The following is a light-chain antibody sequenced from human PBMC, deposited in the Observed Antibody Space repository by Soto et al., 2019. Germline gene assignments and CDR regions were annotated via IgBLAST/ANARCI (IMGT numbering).Light chain of an antibody. Sequence: IQMTQSPSCLASAVGDRVAMTGLASQSISSYLNCYQQNPGKAPKLLIYAASSLKSGATSRSSGRGSGTDFTINISSLQTEDFENYYCQPSYSPHPITVGPGTRLEIK. CDR3: QPSYSPHPIT. V-gene: IGKV1-39*01. CDR1: QSISSY. J-gene: IGKJ5*01. CDR2: AAS.